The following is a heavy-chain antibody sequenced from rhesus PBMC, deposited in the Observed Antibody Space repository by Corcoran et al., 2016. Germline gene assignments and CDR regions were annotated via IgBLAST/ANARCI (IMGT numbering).Heavy chain of an antibody. D-gene: IGHD3-16*01. V-gene: IGHV4-127*01. Sequence: QVQLQESGPGVVKPSETLYLTCAVSGSSISSGYDWSWIRQPPGKGLAWIGYIFGSSGTTNDNPYIKSRVTRSTDTSKNQFSLKLISVTAADTDVYYCARGDYYSGSYLDFWGQGLRVTVSS. CDR3: ARGDYYSGSYLDF. J-gene: IGHJ3*01. CDR2: IFGSSGTT. CDR1: GSSISSGYD.